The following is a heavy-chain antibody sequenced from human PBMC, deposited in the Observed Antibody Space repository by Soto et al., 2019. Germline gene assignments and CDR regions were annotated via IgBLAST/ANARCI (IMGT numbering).Heavy chain of an antibody. V-gene: IGHV4-59*01. CDR2: IHYTGST. CDR1: GGSISGYY. CDR3: ARETPGARWFDS. Sequence: SETLSLTCTVSGGSISGYYWNWIRQPPGKGPEWIGLIHYTGSTNYNPSHKSRVTISVDTSKNQFSLKLSSVTTADTAVYYCARETPGARWFDSWGQGTPVTVSS. J-gene: IGHJ5*01.